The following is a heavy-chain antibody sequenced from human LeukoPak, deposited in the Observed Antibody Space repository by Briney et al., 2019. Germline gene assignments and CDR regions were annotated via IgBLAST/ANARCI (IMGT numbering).Heavy chain of an antibody. CDR1: GFTFDDYA. J-gene: IGHJ1*01. CDR3: AREGVGATFDFQH. CDR2: INWNGDNI. V-gene: IGHV3-9*01. D-gene: IGHD1-26*01. Sequence: GRSLRLSCAASGFTFDDYAMHWVRQAPGKGLEWVSHINWNGDNIVYARSVKGRFTISRDNAKNSLYLQMNSLRAEDTAGYYCAREGVGATFDFQHWGQGTLVTVSS.